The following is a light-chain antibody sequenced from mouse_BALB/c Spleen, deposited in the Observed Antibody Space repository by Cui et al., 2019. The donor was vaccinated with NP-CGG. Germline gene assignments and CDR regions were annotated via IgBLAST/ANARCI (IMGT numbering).Light chain of an antibody. CDR1: TGAVTTTNY. Sequence: QAVVTQESALTTSPGETVTLTCRSSTGAVTTTNYANWVQEKADHLFTGLIGGTKNRAPGVPARFSGFLIGDKAALTITGAQTEDEAIYFCALWYSNHWVFGGGTKLTVL. V-gene: IGLV1*01. CDR3: ALWYSNHWV. CDR2: GTK. J-gene: IGLJ1*01.